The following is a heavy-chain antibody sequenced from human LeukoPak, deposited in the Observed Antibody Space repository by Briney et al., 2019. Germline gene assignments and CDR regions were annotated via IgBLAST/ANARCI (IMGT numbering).Heavy chain of an antibody. CDR3: ARAVGPYDY. CDR1: GFIFSTYG. Sequence: GGSLRLSCAASGFIFSTYGIHRVRQAPGKGLEWVAVLWPEGSFKYYVDSVKGRFTISRDNSKNTLCLQMNSLRAEDTGVYFCARAVGPYDYWGQGTLVTVSS. J-gene: IGHJ4*02. D-gene: IGHD3-10*01. CDR2: LWPEGSFK. V-gene: IGHV3-33*01.